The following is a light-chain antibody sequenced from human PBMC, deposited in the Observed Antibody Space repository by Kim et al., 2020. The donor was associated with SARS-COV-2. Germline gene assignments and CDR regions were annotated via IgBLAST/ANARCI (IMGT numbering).Light chain of an antibody. CDR2: DAS. Sequence: LSPGERATLSCRASQSVSSYLAWYQHKPGQAPRLLIYDASNRATGIPARFSGSGSGTDFTLTISSLEPEDFAVYYCQQRSNWPRTFGQGTKVEIK. J-gene: IGKJ1*01. V-gene: IGKV3-11*01. CDR3: QQRSNWPRT. CDR1: QSVSSY.